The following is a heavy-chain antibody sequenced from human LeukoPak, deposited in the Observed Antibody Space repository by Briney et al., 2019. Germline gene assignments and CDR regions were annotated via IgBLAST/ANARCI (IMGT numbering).Heavy chain of an antibody. V-gene: IGHV1-69-2*01. D-gene: IGHD1-26*01. CDR3: ATPRYSGSYGDAFDI. Sequence: ASVKVSCKVSGYTFTDYYMHWVQQAPGKGLEWMGLVDPEDGETIYAEKFQGRVTITADTSTDTAYMELSSLRSEDTAVYYCATPRYSGSYGDAFDIWGLGTMVTVSS. CDR2: VDPEDGET. J-gene: IGHJ3*02. CDR1: GYTFTDYY.